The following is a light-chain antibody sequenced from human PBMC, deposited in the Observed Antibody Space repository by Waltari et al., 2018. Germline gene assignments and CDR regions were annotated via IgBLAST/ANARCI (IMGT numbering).Light chain of an antibody. CDR1: RSNIGAGYA. Sequence: QSVLTQPPSVSGAPGQRVTISCTGTRSNIGAGYAVPWYQQLPGTTPKHLIYGNSNRPSGVPDRFSGSKSGTSASLAITGLQAEDEADYYCQSYDSSLSGWVFGGGTKLTVL. J-gene: IGLJ2*01. CDR2: GNS. V-gene: IGLV1-40*01. CDR3: QSYDSSLSGWV.